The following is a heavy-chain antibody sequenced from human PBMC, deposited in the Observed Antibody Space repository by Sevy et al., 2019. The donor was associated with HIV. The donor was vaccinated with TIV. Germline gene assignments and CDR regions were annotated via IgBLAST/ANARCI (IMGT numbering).Heavy chain of an antibody. CDR1: GFTFSSYG. CDR3: AKDGVATLRGYFDY. V-gene: IGHV3-30*18. Sequence: GGSLRLSCAASGFTFSSYGMHWVRQAPGKGLEWVAVISYDGSNKYDADSVKGRFTISRDNSKNTLYLQMNSLRAEDTAVYYCAKDGVATLRGYFDYWGQGTLVTVSS. CDR2: ISYDGSNK. J-gene: IGHJ4*02. D-gene: IGHD5-12*01.